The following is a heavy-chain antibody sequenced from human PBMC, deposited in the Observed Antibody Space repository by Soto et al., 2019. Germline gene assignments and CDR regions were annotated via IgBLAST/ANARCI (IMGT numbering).Heavy chain of an antibody. CDR3: ARAIAVAGTSFDY. J-gene: IGHJ4*02. Sequence: SETLSLTCTVSGGSISSYYWSWIRQPPGKGLEWIGYIYYSGSTNYNPSLKSRVTISVDTSKNQFSLKLSSVTAADTAVYYCARAIAVAGTSFDYWGQGTLVTVSS. CDR2: IYYSGST. D-gene: IGHD6-19*01. V-gene: IGHV4-59*01. CDR1: GGSISSYY.